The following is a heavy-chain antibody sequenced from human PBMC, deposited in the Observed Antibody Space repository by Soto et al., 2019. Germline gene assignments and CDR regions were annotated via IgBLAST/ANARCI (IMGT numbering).Heavy chain of an antibody. D-gene: IGHD2-15*01. CDR2: ISGSVNRT. J-gene: IGHJ4*02. CDR3: VKDHCSGGTCNWLDY. CDR1: GFTFTDFA. Sequence: EVQVLESGGGLVQPGGSLRLSCAASGFTFTDFAMSWVRQAPGKGLEWVSSISGSVNRTYYADSVRGRFTISRDNSKNTVYLQMDSLSAEDTAMYYCVKDHCSGGTCNWLDYWGQGTLVTVAS. V-gene: IGHV3-23*01.